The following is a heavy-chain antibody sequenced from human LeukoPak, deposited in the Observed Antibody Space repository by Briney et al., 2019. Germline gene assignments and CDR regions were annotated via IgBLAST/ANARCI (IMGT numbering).Heavy chain of an antibody. J-gene: IGHJ6*03. D-gene: IGHD3-3*01. CDR3: ARGLLDDLPYYDFWSDYYDYYYYYTDV. V-gene: IGHV4-59*01. Sequence: SETLSLTCTVSSGSFRSYYGSWIPQPPGKGLEWIGYIYYSGSTNYNPSLKSRVTISVDTSKNQFSLKLSSVTAADTAVYYCARGLLDDLPYYDFWSDYYDYYYYYTDVWGKKTTVTVSS. CDR1: SGSFRSYY. CDR2: IYYSGST.